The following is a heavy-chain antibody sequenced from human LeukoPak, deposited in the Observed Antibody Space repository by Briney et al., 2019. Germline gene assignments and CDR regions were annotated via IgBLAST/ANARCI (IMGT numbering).Heavy chain of an antibody. D-gene: IGHD4-17*01. J-gene: IGHJ5*01. Sequence: SETLSLTCAVYGGSFSGYYWSWIRQPPGKGLEWIGEINHSGSTNYNPSLKSRVTISVDTSKNQFSLKLSSVTAADTAVYYCARGDGGSSTVPIYWFDSWGQGTLVTVSS. CDR1: GGSFSGYY. V-gene: IGHV4-34*01. CDR2: INHSGST. CDR3: ARGDGGSSTVPIYWFDS.